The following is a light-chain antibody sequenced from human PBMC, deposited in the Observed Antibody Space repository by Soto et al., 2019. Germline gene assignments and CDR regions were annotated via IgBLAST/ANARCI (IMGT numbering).Light chain of an antibody. J-gene: IGKJ1*01. Sequence: DIQMTQSPSTLSASVGDRVIITCRASQSISSWLAWYQQKPGKAPKLLIYKASSLESGVPSRFSGSGSGTEFTLTLSSLQPEDFATYYCQQYNSDSWTFGQGTKVDIK. V-gene: IGKV1-5*03. CDR3: QQYNSDSWT. CDR2: KAS. CDR1: QSISSW.